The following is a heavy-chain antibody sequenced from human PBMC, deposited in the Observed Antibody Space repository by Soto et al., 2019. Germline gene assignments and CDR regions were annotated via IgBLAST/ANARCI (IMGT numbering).Heavy chain of an antibody. CDR3: TTGIISYGSAYFDY. CDR1: GFTFSNAW. V-gene: IGHV3-15*01. J-gene: IGHJ4*02. D-gene: IGHD5-18*01. CDR2: IKSKTDGGTT. Sequence: GGSLRLSCAASGFTFSNAWMSWVRQAPGKGLEWVGRIKSKTDGGTTDYAAPVKGRFTISRDDSKNTLYLQMNSLKTEDTAVYYCTTGIISYGSAYFDYWGQGTLVTVS.